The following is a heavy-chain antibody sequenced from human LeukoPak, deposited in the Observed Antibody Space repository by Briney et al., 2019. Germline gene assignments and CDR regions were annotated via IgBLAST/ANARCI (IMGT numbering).Heavy chain of an antibody. J-gene: IGHJ3*02. CDR3: ARGGLNFDAFDI. CDR2: IGSRSTYT. V-gene: IGHV3-21*01. Sequence: GGSLRLSCAASGFTFSSYSMNWVRQAPGKGLECVSSIGSRSTYTYSADSVKGRFTISRDNAKNSLYLQMNSLRAGDTAVYYCARGGLNFDAFDIWGQGTMVTVSS. D-gene: IGHD1-7*01. CDR1: GFTFSSYS.